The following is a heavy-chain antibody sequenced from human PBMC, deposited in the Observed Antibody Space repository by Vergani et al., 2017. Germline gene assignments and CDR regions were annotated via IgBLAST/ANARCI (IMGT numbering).Heavy chain of an antibody. J-gene: IGHJ4*02. CDR2: ISSDGGST. D-gene: IGHD3-22*01. CDR1: GFTFDDYA. Sequence: EVQLVESGGGLVQPGRSLRLSCAASGFTFDDYAMHWVRQAPGKGLEWVSTISSDGGSTYYADSVKGRFTISRDNSKNTLSLQMNSLTAEDTAIYYCAGPQGTSAYYYGGFDYWGQGILVTVSS. V-gene: IGHV3-23*04. CDR3: AGPQGTSAYYYGGFDY.